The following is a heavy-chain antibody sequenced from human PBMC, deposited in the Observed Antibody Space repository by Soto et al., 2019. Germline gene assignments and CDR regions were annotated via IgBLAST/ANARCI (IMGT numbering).Heavy chain of an antibody. CDR1: GVSFSSTSYY. CDR3: ARYPRLDY. Sequence: SETLSLTCTVSGVSFSSTSYYWGWIRQSPGEGLEWIGSIYYSGSTYYNPSLKTRVTMSVDTSNSQLSLKLSSVTAADTAVYYCARYPRLDYWGQGTLVTVSS. J-gene: IGHJ4*02. V-gene: IGHV4-39*01. CDR2: IYYSGST.